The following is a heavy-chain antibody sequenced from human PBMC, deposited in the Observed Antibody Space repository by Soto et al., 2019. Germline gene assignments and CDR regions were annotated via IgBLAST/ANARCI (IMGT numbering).Heavy chain of an antibody. V-gene: IGHV4-30-4*01. J-gene: IGHJ6*02. Sequence: QVQLQESGPGLVKPSQTLSLTCTVSGGSISSGDYYWSWIRQPPGKGLEWIGYIYYSGSTYYNPSLKRRVTISVDTSKNQFSLTLSSVTAADTAVYYCARDKVVVAATYYYGRDVWGHGTTVTVSS. CDR2: IYYSGST. CDR3: ARDKVVVAATYYYGRDV. D-gene: IGHD2-15*01. CDR1: GGSISSGDYY.